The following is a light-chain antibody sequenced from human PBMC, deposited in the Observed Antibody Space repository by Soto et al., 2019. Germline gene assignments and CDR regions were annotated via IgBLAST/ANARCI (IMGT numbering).Light chain of an antibody. Sequence: EIMMTQSPATLSVSPGERATLSCRASQSVRNNLAWYQQKPGKAPRLLIYYASTRATGIPARFSSSGSGTEFTLTISSRQSEDFAVYYCQQYNNWSPLTFGQGTRLEIK. J-gene: IGKJ5*01. CDR1: QSVRNN. CDR2: YAS. V-gene: IGKV3-15*01. CDR3: QQYNNWSPLT.